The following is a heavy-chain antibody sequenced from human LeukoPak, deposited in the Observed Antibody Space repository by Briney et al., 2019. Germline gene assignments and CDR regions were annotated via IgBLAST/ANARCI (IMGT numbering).Heavy chain of an antibody. CDR3: GRIASSGTSIFDY. Sequence: PGGSLRLSCAASGFTFSSYDMHWVRQATGKGLEWVSPIGTAGDTYYPGSVKGRFTISTENAKNSLFFQINSLRTGETAVFYCGRIASSGTSIFDYWGQGTLVTVSS. D-gene: IGHD1-7*01. CDR2: IGTAGDT. CDR1: GFTFSSYD. J-gene: IGHJ4*02. V-gene: IGHV3-13*01.